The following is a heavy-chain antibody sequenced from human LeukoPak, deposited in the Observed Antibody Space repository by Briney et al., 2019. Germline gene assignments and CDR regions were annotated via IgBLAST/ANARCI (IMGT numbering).Heavy chain of an antibody. CDR3: ARDKCSSTSCYQDY. J-gene: IGHJ4*02. D-gene: IGHD2-2*01. V-gene: IGHV4-59*01. CDR1: GGSISSYY. CDR2: IYYSGST. Sequence: KPSETLSLTCTVSGGSISSYYWSWIRQPPGKGLEWIGYIYYSGSTNYNPSLKSRVTISVDTSKNQFSLKLSSVTAADTAVYYCARDKCSSTSCYQDYWGQGTLVTVSS.